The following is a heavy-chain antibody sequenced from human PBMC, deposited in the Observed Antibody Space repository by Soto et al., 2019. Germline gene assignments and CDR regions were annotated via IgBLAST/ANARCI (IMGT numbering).Heavy chain of an antibody. D-gene: IGHD3-22*01. CDR3: ARDRGPSSGYYPYLFDP. J-gene: IGHJ5*02. Sequence: QVQLVQSGAEVKKPGSSVKVSCKASGGTFSSYAITWVRQAPGQGLEWMGGIIPIFGTANYAQKFQARVTITADESTSTAYMEISRMRSEDTAVYYCARDRGPSSGYYPYLFDPWGQGTLVTVSS. CDR2: IIPIFGTA. CDR1: GGTFSSYA. V-gene: IGHV1-69*12.